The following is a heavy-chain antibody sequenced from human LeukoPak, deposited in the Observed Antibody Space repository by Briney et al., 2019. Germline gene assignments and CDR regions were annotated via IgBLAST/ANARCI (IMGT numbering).Heavy chain of an antibody. CDR2: IIPILGIA. J-gene: IGHJ6*03. Sequence: SVKVSCKASGGTFSSYAISWVRQAPGQGLEWMGRIIPILGIANYAQKFQGRVTITADKSTSTAYMELSSLRSEDTAVYYCARAQSRYTGYYYYYMDVWGKGTTVTVSS. CDR1: GGTFSSYA. D-gene: IGHD5-24*01. V-gene: IGHV1-69*04. CDR3: ARAQSRYTGYYYYYMDV.